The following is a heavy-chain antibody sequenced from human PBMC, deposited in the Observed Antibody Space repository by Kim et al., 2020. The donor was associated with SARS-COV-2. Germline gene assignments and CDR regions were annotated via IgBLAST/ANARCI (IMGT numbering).Heavy chain of an antibody. CDR2: A. J-gene: IGHJ4*02. Sequence: ANYAQKFQGRVTITADESTSTAYMELSSLRSEDTAVYYCARDTAMEEFDYWGQGTLVTVSS. V-gene: IGHV1-69*01. CDR3: ARDTAMEEFDY. D-gene: IGHD5-18*01.